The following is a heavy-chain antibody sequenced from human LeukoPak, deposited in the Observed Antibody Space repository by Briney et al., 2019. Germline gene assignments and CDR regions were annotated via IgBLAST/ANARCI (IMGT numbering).Heavy chain of an antibody. Sequence: PGGTPQISCQESGSITSTCCSGGGRQVPGKGLEWMGIIYPGDSDTRYSPSFQGQVTISADKSINTGYLQWTSLKASDTAMYYCARTDCGSGSPLDYWGQGTLVTVSS. CDR3: ARTDCGSGSPLDY. CDR1: GSITSTCC. J-gene: IGHJ4*02. CDR2: IYPGDSDT. D-gene: IGHD3-10*01. V-gene: IGHV5-51*01.